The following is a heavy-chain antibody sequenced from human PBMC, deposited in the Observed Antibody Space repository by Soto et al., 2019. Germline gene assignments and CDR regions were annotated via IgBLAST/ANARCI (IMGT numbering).Heavy chain of an antibody. CDR3: ARLVAAAGPNWFDP. CDR1: GGSISSYR. Sequence: SETLSLTCTVSGGSISSYRWSWIRQPPGKGLEWIGYIYYSGGTNYNPSLKSRVTISVDTSKNQFSLKLSSVTAADTAVYYCARLVAAAGPNWFDPWGQGTLVTVSS. D-gene: IGHD6-13*01. CDR2: IYYSGGT. V-gene: IGHV4-59*12. J-gene: IGHJ5*02.